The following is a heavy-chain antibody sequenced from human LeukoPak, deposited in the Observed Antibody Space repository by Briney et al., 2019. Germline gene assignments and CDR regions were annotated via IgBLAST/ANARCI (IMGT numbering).Heavy chain of an antibody. J-gene: IGHJ4*02. CDR3: ATVPGYYDSSGYPLGY. CDR1: GYTLTELS. CDR2: FDPEDGET. Sequence: ASVKVSCKVSGYTLTELSMHRVRQAPGKGLEWMGGFDPEDGETIYAQKFQGRVTMTEDTSTDTAYMELSSLRSEDTAVYYCATVPGYYDSSGYPLGYWGQGTLVTVSS. D-gene: IGHD3-22*01. V-gene: IGHV1-24*01.